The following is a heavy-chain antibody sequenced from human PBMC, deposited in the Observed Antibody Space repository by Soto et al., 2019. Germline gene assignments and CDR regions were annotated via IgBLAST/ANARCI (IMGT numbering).Heavy chain of an antibody. J-gene: IGHJ4*02. Sequence: PGGSLRLSCAASGFTFSNHAMNWVRQAPGKGLEWVATTNDSGGTYYADSVKGRFTISRDNSKNTLFLQMNSLGVEDTALYYCARDREPDGIWTFDSWGQGTLVTVSS. CDR3: ARDREPDGIWTFDS. V-gene: IGHV3-23*01. CDR2: TNDSGGT. CDR1: GFTFSNHA. D-gene: IGHD3-9*01.